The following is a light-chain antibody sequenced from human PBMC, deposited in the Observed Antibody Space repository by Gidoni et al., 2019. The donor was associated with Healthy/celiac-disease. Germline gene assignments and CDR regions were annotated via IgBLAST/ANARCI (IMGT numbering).Light chain of an antibody. J-gene: IGKJ3*01. CDR3: QQSYSTPFT. CDR2: AAS. CDR1: QSMSSY. V-gene: IGKV1-39*01. Sequence: DIKMTQSTSSLSASVGDRVTITCRASQSMSSYLNWYQQKPGKAPKLLIYAASSLQSGVPSRFSGSGSGTDFTLTISSLQPEDFATYYCQQSYSTPFTFGPGTKVDIK.